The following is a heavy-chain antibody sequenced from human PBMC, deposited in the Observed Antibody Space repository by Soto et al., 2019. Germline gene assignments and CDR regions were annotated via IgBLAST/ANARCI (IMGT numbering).Heavy chain of an antibody. CDR3: ASGDCSGGSCYSWYYYYYMDV. CDR1: GFTFSSYA. Sequence: EVQLLESGGGLVQPGGSLRLSCAASGFTFSSYAMSWVRQAPGKGLEWVSAISGSGGSTYYADSVKGRFTISRDNSKNARYLQMNSLRAEDTAVYYCASGDCSGGSCYSWYYYYYMDVWGKGTTVTVSS. V-gene: IGHV3-23*01. J-gene: IGHJ6*03. D-gene: IGHD2-15*01. CDR2: ISGSGGST.